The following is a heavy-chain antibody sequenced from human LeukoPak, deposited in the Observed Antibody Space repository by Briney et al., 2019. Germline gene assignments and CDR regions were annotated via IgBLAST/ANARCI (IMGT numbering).Heavy chain of an antibody. CDR1: GGSISSGSYY. CDR3: ARAGGYGDYINWFDP. V-gene: IGHV4-61*02. Sequence: SEILSLTCAVSGGSISSGSYYWSWIRQPAGKGLEWIGRIYTSGSTNYNPSLKSRVTISVDTSKNQFSLRLSSVTAADTAIYYCARAGGYGDYINWFDPWGQGTLVTVSS. D-gene: IGHD4-17*01. CDR2: IYTSGST. J-gene: IGHJ5*02.